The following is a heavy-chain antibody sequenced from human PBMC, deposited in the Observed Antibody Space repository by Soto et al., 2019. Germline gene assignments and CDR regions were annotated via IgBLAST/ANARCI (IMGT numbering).Heavy chain of an antibody. Sequence: EVQLLESGGGLVQPGGSLRLSCAASGFTFSSYAMSWVRQAPGKGLEWVSAISGSGGSTYYADSVKGRFTISRDNSKNTLYLQMNSLRAEDTAVYHCAKGESDYGDYDWYFDLWGRGTLVTVSS. V-gene: IGHV3-23*01. CDR1: GFTFSSYA. CDR2: ISGSGGST. J-gene: IGHJ2*01. CDR3: AKGESDYGDYDWYFDL. D-gene: IGHD4-17*01.